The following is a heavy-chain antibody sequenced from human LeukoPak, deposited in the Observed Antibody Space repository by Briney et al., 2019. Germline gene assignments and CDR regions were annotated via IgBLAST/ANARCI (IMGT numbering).Heavy chain of an antibody. V-gene: IGHV3-33*01. CDR3: ARQDSSSRFIHY. J-gene: IGHJ4*02. Sequence: PGRSLKLSCAASGFTFTTYGMHWVRQAPGKGLEWVAVIWYDGSYKYYADSVKGRFTISRDNSKNTLYLQMNSLRAEDTAVYYCARQDSSSRFIHYLGQGTRVTVSS. D-gene: IGHD6-13*01. CDR2: IWYDGSYK. CDR1: GFTFTTYG.